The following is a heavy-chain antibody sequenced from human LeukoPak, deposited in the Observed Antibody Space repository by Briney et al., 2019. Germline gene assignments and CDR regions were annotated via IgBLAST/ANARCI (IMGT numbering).Heavy chain of an antibody. CDR1: GYSFTSYW. D-gene: IGHD3-10*01. J-gene: IGHJ6*03. CDR2: IYPGDSDT. Sequence: GESLKISCKGSGYSFTSYWIGWVRQMPGKGLEWMGIIYPGDSDTRYSPSFQGQVTISADKSISTAYLQWSSLKASDTAMYYCARHLLVRGVNYYYYYMDVWGKGTTVTVSS. CDR3: ARHLLVRGVNYYYYYMDV. V-gene: IGHV5-51*01.